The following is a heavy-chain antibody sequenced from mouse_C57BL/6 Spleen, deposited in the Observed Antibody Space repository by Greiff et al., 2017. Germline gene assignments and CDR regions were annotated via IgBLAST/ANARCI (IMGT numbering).Heavy chain of an antibody. V-gene: IGHV1-52*01. CDR2: IDPSDSET. Sequence: QVQLQQPGAELVRPGSSVKLSCKASGYTFTSYWMHWVKQRPIQGLEWIGNIDPSDSETHYNQKFKDKATLTVDKSSSTAYMQLSSLTSEDSAVYYCARRTTPYYIDYWGQGTTLTVSS. D-gene: IGHD1-1*01. CDR1: GYTFTSYW. CDR3: ARRTTPYYIDY. J-gene: IGHJ2*01.